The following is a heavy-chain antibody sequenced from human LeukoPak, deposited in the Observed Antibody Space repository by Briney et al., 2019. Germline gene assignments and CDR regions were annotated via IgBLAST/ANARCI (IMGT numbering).Heavy chain of an antibody. D-gene: IGHD3-22*01. V-gene: IGHV3-23*01. J-gene: IGHJ3*02. CDR1: GFTFSSYA. CDR3: AKPYLYYYDSSGYYGAFDI. Sequence: PGASLRLSCAASGFTFSSYAMSWVRQAPGKGLEWVSAISGSGGSTYYADSVKGRFTISRDNSKNTLYLQMNSLRAEDTAVYYCAKPYLYYYDSSGYYGAFDIWGQGTMVTVSS. CDR2: ISGSGGST.